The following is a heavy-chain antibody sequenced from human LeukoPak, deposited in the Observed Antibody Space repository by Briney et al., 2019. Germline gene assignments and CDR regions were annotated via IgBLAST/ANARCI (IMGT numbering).Heavy chain of an antibody. CDR3: AKDLDCSSTSCYPDY. CDR1: GFTFSSYA. Sequence: GGSLRLSCSASGFTFSSYAMSWVRQAPGKGLEWVSAISGSGGSTYYADSVKGRFTISRDNSKNTLYLQMNSLRAEDTAVYYCAKDLDCSSTSCYPDYWGQGTLVTASS. CDR2: ISGSGGST. D-gene: IGHD2-2*01. V-gene: IGHV3-23*01. J-gene: IGHJ4*02.